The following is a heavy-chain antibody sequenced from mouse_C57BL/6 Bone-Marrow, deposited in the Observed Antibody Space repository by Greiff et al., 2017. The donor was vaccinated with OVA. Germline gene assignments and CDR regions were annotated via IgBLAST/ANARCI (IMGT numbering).Heavy chain of an antibody. CDR3: AKVRRAFMDY. CDR1: GFTFSDYG. V-gene: IGHV5-17*01. CDR2: ISSGSSTI. D-gene: IGHD2-14*01. J-gene: IGHJ4*01. Sequence: EVTVIESGGGLVKPGGSLKLSCAASGFTFSDYGMHWVRQAPEKGLEWVAYISSGSSTIYYADTVKGRFTISRDNAKNTLFLQMTSLRSEDTAMYYCAKVRRAFMDYWGQGTSVTVSS.